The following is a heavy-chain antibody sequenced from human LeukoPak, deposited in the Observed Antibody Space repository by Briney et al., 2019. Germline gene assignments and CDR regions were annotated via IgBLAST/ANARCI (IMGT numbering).Heavy chain of an antibody. D-gene: IGHD3-22*01. CDR3: ARARQADYYDSSGYYYEPLFDY. CDR1: GGSISSGDYY. Sequence: SETLSLTCTVSGGSISSGDYYWSWIRQPPGKGPERIGYIYYSGSTYYHPSLKRRVTITVDTAKCRFSLKLSSVTAADTAVYYCARARQADYYDSSGYYYEPLFDYWGQGTLVTVSS. CDR2: IYYSGST. V-gene: IGHV4-30-4*01. J-gene: IGHJ4*02.